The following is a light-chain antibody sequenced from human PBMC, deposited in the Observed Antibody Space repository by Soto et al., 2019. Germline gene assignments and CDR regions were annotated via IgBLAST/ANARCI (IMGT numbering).Light chain of an antibody. V-gene: IGKV1-27*01. CDR2: AAS. Sequence: ILMTQSPSSLSAFVGDRVTITCRASQDIANFLAWYQQKPGKVPRLLIYAASTLKSGVPSRFSGSESGTDFTLSISSLQPEEVATYYCQKYDNYPLLFGGGTKVDIK. CDR1: QDIANF. CDR3: QKYDNYPLL. J-gene: IGKJ4*01.